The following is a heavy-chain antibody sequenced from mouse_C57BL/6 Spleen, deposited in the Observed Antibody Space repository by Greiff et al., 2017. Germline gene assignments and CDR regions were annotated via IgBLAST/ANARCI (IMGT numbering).Heavy chain of an antibody. CDR1: GFTFSDYG. D-gene: IGHD2-3*01. Sequence: EVHLVESGGGLVKPGGSLTLSCAASGFTFSDYGMHWVRQAPEKGLEWVAYISSGSSTIYYADTVKGRFTISRDNAKNTLFLQMTSLRSEDTAMYYCAREWLLDYWGQGTTLTVSS. CDR3: AREWLLDY. V-gene: IGHV5-17*01. J-gene: IGHJ2*01. CDR2: ISSGSSTI.